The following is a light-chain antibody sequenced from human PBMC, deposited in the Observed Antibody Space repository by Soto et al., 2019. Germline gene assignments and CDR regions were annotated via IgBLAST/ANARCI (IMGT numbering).Light chain of an antibody. CDR1: QSISIW. V-gene: IGKV1-5*01. CDR3: QQYNNYFSWT. J-gene: IGKJ1*01. CDR2: DAS. Sequence: DIQMTQSPSTLSASVGDRVTITCRAGQSISIWLAWYQQKPGKAPNILIYDASTLVSGVPSRFSGSGSGTEFTLTISSLQPDDFATYYCQQYNNYFSWTFGQGTKVEIK.